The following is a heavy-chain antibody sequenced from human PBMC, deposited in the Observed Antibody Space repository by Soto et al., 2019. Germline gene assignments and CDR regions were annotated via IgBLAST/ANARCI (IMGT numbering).Heavy chain of an antibody. Sequence: QVQLQESGPGLVKPSETLSLTCTVSGGSISSYYWSWIRQPPGKGLEWIGYIYYSGSTNYNPSLKRRVTRSADTSKNQFSLKLSSVTAADTAVYYCAGGTDWVRGKNGPSAFDIWGQGTMVTVSS. D-gene: IGHD3-10*01. CDR2: IYYSGST. CDR1: GGSISSYY. CDR3: AGGTDWVRGKNGPSAFDI. J-gene: IGHJ3*02. V-gene: IGHV4-59*01.